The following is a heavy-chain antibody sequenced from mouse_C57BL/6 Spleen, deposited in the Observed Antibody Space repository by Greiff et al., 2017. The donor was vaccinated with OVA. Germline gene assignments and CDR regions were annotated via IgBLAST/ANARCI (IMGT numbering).Heavy chain of an antibody. D-gene: IGHD2-4*01. CDR1: GYAFSSSW. CDR2: IYPGDGDT. J-gene: IGHJ2*01. V-gene: IGHV1-82*01. CDR3: ARDIYYDYDRGY. Sequence: QVQLQQSGPELVKPGASVKISCKASGYAFSSSWMNWVKQRPGKGLEWIGRIYPGDGDTNYNGKFKGKATLTADKSSSTAYMQLSSLTSEDSAVYFCARDIYYDYDRGYWGKGTTLTVSS.